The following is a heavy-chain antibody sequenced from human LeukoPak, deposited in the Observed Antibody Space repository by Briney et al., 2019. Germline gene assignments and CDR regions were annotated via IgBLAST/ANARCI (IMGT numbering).Heavy chain of an antibody. CDR1: GYTFTSYG. J-gene: IGHJ3*02. V-gene: IGHV1-18*01. CDR3: ARQPVYYDYVWGSYRYDAFDI. CDR2: ISAYNGNT. D-gene: IGHD3-16*02. Sequence: ASVKVSCKASGYTFTSYGISWVRQAPGQGLEWMGWISAYNGNTNYAQKLQGRVTMTTDTSTSTAYMELRSLRSDDTAVYYCARQPVYYDYVWGSYRYDAFDIWGQGTMVTVSS.